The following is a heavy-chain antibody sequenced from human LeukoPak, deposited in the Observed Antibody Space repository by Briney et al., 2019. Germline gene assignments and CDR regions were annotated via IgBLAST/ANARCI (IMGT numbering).Heavy chain of an antibody. D-gene: IGHD6-19*01. CDR3: ARDSRGWSYYYYGMDV. CDR1: GGTFSSYA. V-gene: IGHV1-69*13. CDR2: IIPIFGTA. Sequence: SVKVSCTASGGTFSSYAISWVRQAPGQGLEWMGGIIPIFGTANYAQKFQGRVTITAEESTSTAYMELSSLRSEDTAVYYCARDSRGWSYYYYGMDVWGQGTTVTVSS. J-gene: IGHJ6*02.